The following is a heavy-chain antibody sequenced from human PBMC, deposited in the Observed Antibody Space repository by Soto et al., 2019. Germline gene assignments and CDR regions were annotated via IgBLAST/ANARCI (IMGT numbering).Heavy chain of an antibody. V-gene: IGHV3-30*18. CDR3: AKDTAGLAVAGIYYYYGMDV. CDR1: GFTFSSYG. CDR2: ISYDGSNK. J-gene: IGHJ6*02. Sequence: GGSLRLSCAASGFTFSSYGMHWVRQAPGKGLEWVAVISYDGSNKYYADSVKGRFTISRDNSKNTLYLQMNSLRAEDTAVYYCAKDTAGLAVAGIYYYYGMDVWGQGTTVTVSS. D-gene: IGHD6-19*01.